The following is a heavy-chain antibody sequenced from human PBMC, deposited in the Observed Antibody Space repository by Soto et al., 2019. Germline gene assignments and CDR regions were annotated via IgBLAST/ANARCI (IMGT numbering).Heavy chain of an antibody. V-gene: IGHV4-31*03. Sequence: QVQLQESGPGLVKPSQTLSLTCTVSGGSINSGGYHWSWTRQHPGKGLEWIGYIYYSGSTSYNPSLESRVTISVDTTKNQFSLKLNSVTAADTAVYYCARDRGDYCSGGSCYRHWYFDLWGRGTLVTVSS. CDR3: ARDRGDYCSGGSCYRHWYFDL. CDR1: GGSINSGGYH. J-gene: IGHJ2*01. CDR2: IYYSGST. D-gene: IGHD2-15*01.